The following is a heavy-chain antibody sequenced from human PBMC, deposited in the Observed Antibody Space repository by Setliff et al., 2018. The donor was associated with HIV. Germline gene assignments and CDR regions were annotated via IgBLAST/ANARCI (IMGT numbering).Heavy chain of an antibody. CDR2: ISHSGRT. Sequence: PSETLSLTCAVYGGSLTDYDWTWIRQTPAKGLEWIGEISHSGRTNYNPSLKTRLIISRDTSKNQSSLRLSSATVADTAIYYCARGFEGYCSGASCHWFDSWGQGTQVTVSS. V-gene: IGHV4-34*01. CDR1: GGSLTDYD. D-gene: IGHD2-15*01. J-gene: IGHJ5*01. CDR3: ARGFEGYCSGASCHWFDS.